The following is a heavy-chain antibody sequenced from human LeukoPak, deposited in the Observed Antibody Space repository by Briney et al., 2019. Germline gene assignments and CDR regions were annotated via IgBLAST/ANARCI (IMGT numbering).Heavy chain of an antibody. CDR2: ISGSGGST. CDR3: AREGSGYGTKGGYYYYMDV. Sequence: GGSLRLSCAASGFTFSSYAMSWVRQAPGKGLEWVSAISGSGGSTYYADSVKGRFTISRDNAKNSLYLQMNSLRAEDTVVYYCAREGSGYGTKGGYYYYMDVWGKGTTVTISS. V-gene: IGHV3-23*01. CDR1: GFTFSSYA. J-gene: IGHJ6*03. D-gene: IGHD5-12*01.